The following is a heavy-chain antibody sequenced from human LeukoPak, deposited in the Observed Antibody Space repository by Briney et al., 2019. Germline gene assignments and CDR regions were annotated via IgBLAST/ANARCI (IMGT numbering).Heavy chain of an antibody. CDR3: ARSDTHHIHSSSWHFDY. V-gene: IGHV4-59*01. CDR2: SCYSGSS. J-gene: IGHJ4*02. Sequence: SETLCLTCSVSGGSIGTNYRSWIRQVPGKGLEWIGYSCYSGSSNYNPSLKSRVTISVDPSKTQFSLYLNSVTAADTAVYYCARSDTHHIHSSSWHFDYWGQGTLVTVSS. CDR1: GGSIGTNY. D-gene: IGHD6-13*01.